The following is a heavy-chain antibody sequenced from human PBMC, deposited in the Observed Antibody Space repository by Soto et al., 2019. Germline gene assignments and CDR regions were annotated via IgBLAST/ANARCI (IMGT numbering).Heavy chain of an antibody. CDR2: INPSGGST. Sequence: ASVKVSCKASGYTFTSYYMHWVRQAPGQGLEWMGIINPSGGSTSYAQKFQGRVTMTRDTSTSTVYMELSSLRSEDTAVYYCARDQGTGTSQYYYYYGMDVWGQGTTVTGSS. CDR3: ARDQGTGTSQYYYYYGMDV. V-gene: IGHV1-46*01. CDR1: GYTFTSYY. D-gene: IGHD1-1*01. J-gene: IGHJ6*02.